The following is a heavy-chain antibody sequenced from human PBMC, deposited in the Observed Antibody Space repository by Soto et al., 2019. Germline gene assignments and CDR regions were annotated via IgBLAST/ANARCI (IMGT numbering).Heavy chain of an antibody. D-gene: IGHD3-10*02. CDR3: AKYSAHSMFDISSAPDY. J-gene: IGHJ4*02. CDR2: IFFTGAT. Sequence: SETLSLTCIVSGDSVTFDHSYWSWIRHPPGKGLEWIGHIFFTGATTSSPSLKSRVTMSIDSSKTQFSLNLTSVTAADSAIYYCAKYSAHSMFDISSAPDYWGQGTLVTVS. V-gene: IGHV4-61*01. CDR1: GDSVTFDHSY.